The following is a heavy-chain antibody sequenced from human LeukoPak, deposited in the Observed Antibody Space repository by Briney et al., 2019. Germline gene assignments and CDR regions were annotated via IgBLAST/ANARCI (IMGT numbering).Heavy chain of an antibody. Sequence: PSETLSLTCTVSGGSISSRTYYWGWIRQPPGQGLQWIGSIYYSGSTYYNPSLKSRVTMSVDTSKNQFSLKLSSVTAADTAVYYCARQISWSGYFDYWGQGTLVTVSS. CDR1: GGSISSRTYY. D-gene: IGHD3-3*01. J-gene: IGHJ4*02. V-gene: IGHV4-39*01. CDR2: IYYSGST. CDR3: ARQISWSGYFDY.